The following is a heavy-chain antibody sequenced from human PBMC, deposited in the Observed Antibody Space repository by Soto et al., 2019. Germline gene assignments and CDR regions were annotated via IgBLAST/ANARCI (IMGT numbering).Heavy chain of an antibody. D-gene: IGHD3-22*01. J-gene: IGHJ3*02. Sequence: GGSLRLSCAASGFTFDDYAMHWVRQAPGKGLEWVGFIRSKAYGGTTEYAASVKGRFTISRDDSRSIAYLQMNSLKTEDTAVYYCTRVESGYYDSSGYYPSDAFDIWGQGTMVTVSS. V-gene: IGHV3-49*04. CDR2: IRSKAYGGTT. CDR1: GFTFDDYA. CDR3: TRVESGYYDSSGYYPSDAFDI.